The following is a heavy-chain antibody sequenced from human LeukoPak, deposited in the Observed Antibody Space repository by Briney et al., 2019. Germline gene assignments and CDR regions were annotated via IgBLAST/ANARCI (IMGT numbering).Heavy chain of an antibody. CDR1: GFTFSSYR. CDR2: ISYDGSNK. J-gene: IGHJ4*02. V-gene: IGHV3-30*03. D-gene: IGHD4-17*01. Sequence: PGGSLRLSCAASGFTFSSYRMSWVRQALGKGLEWVEVISYDGSNKYYADSVKGRFTISRDNSKNTLYLQMNSLKAEDTAVYYCTTDGVTTFATFDYWGQGTLVTVSS. CDR3: TTDGVTTFATFDY.